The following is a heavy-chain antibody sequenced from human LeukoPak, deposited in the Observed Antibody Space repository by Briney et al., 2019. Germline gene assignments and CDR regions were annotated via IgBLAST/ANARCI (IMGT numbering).Heavy chain of an antibody. J-gene: IGHJ6*02. Sequence: GGSLRLSCAASGFTVSSSYMNWVRQAPGKGLEWVSIIYSGGSTYYADSVKGRFTISRGNSKNTLYLQMNSPRAEDTAVYYCARDLGYCSGGSCYTFGGMDVWGQGTTVAVSS. D-gene: IGHD2-15*01. CDR3: ARDLGYCSGGSCYTFGGMDV. CDR2: IYSGGST. CDR1: GFTVSSSY. V-gene: IGHV3-53*01.